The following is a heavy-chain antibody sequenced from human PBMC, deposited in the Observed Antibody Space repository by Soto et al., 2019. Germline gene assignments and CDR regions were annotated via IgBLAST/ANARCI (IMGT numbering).Heavy chain of an antibody. D-gene: IGHD6-19*01. J-gene: IGHJ4*02. V-gene: IGHV1-18*01. Sequence: QVQLVQSGAEVKKPGASVKVSCKASGYTFTSYGISWVRQAPGQGLEWMGWISAYNGNTNYAQKLQGRVTMTTDTSTSTAYMELGSLRSDDTAVYYCALQSSGWYWFTPDFDYWGQGTLVTVSS. CDR1: GYTFTSYG. CDR3: ALQSSGWYWFTPDFDY. CDR2: ISAYNGNT.